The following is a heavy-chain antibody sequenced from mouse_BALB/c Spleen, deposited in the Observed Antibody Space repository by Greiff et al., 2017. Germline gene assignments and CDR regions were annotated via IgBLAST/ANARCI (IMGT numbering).Heavy chain of an antibody. CDR3: ARNSLLRLRSLFFDY. CDR1: GDSITSGY. V-gene: IGHV3-8*02. D-gene: IGHD1-2*01. J-gene: IGHJ2*01. CDR2: ISYSGST. Sequence: EVQLQQSGPSLVKPSQTLSLTCSVTGDSITSGYWNWIRKFPGNKLEYMGYISYSGSTYYNPSLKSRISITRDTSKNQYYLQLNSVTTEDTATYYCARNSLLRLRSLFFDYWGQGTTLTVSS.